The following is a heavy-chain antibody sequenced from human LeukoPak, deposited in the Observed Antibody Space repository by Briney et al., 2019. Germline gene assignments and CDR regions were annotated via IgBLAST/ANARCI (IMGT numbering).Heavy chain of an antibody. J-gene: IGHJ4*02. Sequence: PGGSLRLSCAASGFTFSSYWMHLVRQAPGKGLEWVSAISGSGGSTYYADSVKGRFTISRDNSKNTLYLQMNSLRAEDTAVYYCAKEGTYYYDSSQVGIDPDYFDYWGQGTLVTVSS. V-gene: IGHV3-23*01. D-gene: IGHD3-22*01. CDR3: AKEGTYYYDSSQVGIDPDYFDY. CDR2: ISGSGGST. CDR1: GFTFSSYW.